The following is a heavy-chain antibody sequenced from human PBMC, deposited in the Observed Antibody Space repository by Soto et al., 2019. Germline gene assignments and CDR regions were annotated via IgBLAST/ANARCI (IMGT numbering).Heavy chain of an antibody. J-gene: IGHJ6*02. CDR3: AMGGYCSSTSCYAGLYYYGMDV. CDR2: IYYSGST. CDR1: GGSISSGGYY. D-gene: IGHD2-2*01. V-gene: IGHV4-31*03. Sequence: PSETLSLTCTVSGGSISSGGYYWSWIRQHPGKGLEWIGYIYYSGSTYYNPSLKSRVTISVDTSKNQFSLKLSSVTAADTAVYYCAMGGYCSSTSCYAGLYYYGMDVWGQGTTVTVSS.